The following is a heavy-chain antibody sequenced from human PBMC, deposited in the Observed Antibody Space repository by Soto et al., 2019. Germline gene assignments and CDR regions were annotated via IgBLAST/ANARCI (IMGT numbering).Heavy chain of an antibody. CDR2: ISGGGGST. V-gene: IGHV3-23*01. CDR3: AKAGPIHLGELSSRHAFDI. CDR1: GFTFSSYA. J-gene: IGHJ3*02. Sequence: GGSLRLSCAASGFTFSSYAMSWVRQAPGKGLEWVSAISGGGGSTYYADSVKGRFTISRDNSKNTRYLQMNSLKAEDTAVYYCAKAGPIHLGELSSRHAFDIWGQGTMVTVSS. D-gene: IGHD3-16*02.